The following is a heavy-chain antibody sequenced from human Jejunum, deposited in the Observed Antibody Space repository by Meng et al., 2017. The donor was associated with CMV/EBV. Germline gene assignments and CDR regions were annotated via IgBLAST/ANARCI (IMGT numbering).Heavy chain of an antibody. V-gene: IGHV6-1*01. CDR1: SRHTAA. D-gene: IGHD2-15*01. CDR2: AYYRSKWNN. CDR3: ARGYCSGSSSKSCMDV. J-gene: IGHJ6*02. Sequence: SRHTAAWNWIRQSQSRGLEWLGRAYYRSKWNNDYALSVKSRMTINRDTSKNQFSLQLNSVTLEDTAVYYCARGYCSGSSSKSCMDVWGQGTTVTVSS.